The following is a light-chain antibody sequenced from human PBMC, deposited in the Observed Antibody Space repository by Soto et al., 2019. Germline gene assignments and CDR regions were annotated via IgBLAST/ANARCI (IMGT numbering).Light chain of an antibody. V-gene: IGLV2-23*01. CDR3: CSYAGSSTSV. Sequence: QCLLTQPASVSGSPGQSITISCTGTISDVGSYNLVSWYQQHPGKAPKLMIYEGSKRPSGVSNRFSGSKSGNTASLTISGLQAEDEADYYCCSYAGSSTSVFGTGTKVTVL. CDR1: ISDVGSYNL. CDR2: EGS. J-gene: IGLJ1*01.